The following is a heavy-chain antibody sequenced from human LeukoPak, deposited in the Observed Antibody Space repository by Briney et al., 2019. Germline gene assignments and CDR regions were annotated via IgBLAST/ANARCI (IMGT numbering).Heavy chain of an antibody. Sequence: SQTLSLTCAISGDSVSSNSTAWNWIRQSPSRGLEWLGRTYYRSKWYNDYAVSVKSRITINPDTSKNQFSLQLNSVTPEDTAVYYCARGKWELLSHYWCFDLWGRGTLVTVSS. V-gene: IGHV6-1*01. CDR3: ARGKWELLSHYWCFDL. D-gene: IGHD1-26*01. CDR2: TYYRSKWYN. CDR1: GDSVSSNSTA. J-gene: IGHJ2*01.